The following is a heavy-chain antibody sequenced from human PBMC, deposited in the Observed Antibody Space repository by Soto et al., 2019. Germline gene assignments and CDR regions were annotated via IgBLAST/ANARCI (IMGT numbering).Heavy chain of an antibody. CDR2: IYTSGST. CDR1: GGSISSYY. Sequence: QVQLQESGPGLVKPSETLSLTCTVSGGSISSYYWSWIRQPAGKGLEWIGRIYTSGSTNYNPSLKSRVTMSVDTSNNPFSLKLSSVTAAETAVYYCARSTTYPHYYGMDVWGQGTTVTVSS. D-gene: IGHD4-17*01. V-gene: IGHV4-4*07. CDR3: ARSTTYPHYYGMDV. J-gene: IGHJ6*02.